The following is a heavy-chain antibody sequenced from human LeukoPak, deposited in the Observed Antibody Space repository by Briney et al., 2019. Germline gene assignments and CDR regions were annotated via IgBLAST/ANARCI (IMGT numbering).Heavy chain of an antibody. CDR1: GYTFTGYY. J-gene: IGHJ6*02. V-gene: IGHV1-2*02. D-gene: IGHD3-22*01. CDR3: ARERITMIVVVIYYYYGMDA. Sequence: ASVKVSCKASGYTFTGYYMHWVRQAPGQGLEWMGWINPNSGGTNYAQKFQGRVTMTRDTSISTAYMELSRLRSDDTAVYYCARERITMIVVVIYYYYGMDAWGRGTTVTVSS. CDR2: INPNSGGT.